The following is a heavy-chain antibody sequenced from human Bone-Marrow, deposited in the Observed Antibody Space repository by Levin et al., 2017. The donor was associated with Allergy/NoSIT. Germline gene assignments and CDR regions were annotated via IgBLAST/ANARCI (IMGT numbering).Heavy chain of an antibody. CDR2: INPKSGNT. CDR1: GFTFTTYD. V-gene: IGHV1-8*01. CDR3: ARGRGWLEPFDY. Sequence: GESLKISCRAFGFTFTTYDINWVRQAPGQGLEWMGWINPKSGNTGHGQKFQGRITMTRNASRSTAYMELTSLGSEDTAVYYCARGRGWLEPFDYWGQGTLVTVPS. D-gene: IGHD6-19*01. J-gene: IGHJ4*02.